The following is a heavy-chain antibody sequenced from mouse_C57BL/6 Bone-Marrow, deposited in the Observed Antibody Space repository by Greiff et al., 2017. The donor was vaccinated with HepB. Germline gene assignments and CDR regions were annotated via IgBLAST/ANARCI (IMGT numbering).Heavy chain of an antibody. V-gene: IGHV1-81*01. CDR1: GYTFTSYG. CDR3: AREEFITTVVENYFDY. Sequence: QVQLQQSGAELARPGASVKLSCKASGYTFTSYGISWVKQSTGQGLEWIGEIYPRSGNTYYNEKFKGKATLTADKSSSTAYMELRSLTSEDSAVYFCAREEFITTVVENYFDYWGQGTTLTVSS. D-gene: IGHD1-1*01. J-gene: IGHJ2*01. CDR2: IYPRSGNT.